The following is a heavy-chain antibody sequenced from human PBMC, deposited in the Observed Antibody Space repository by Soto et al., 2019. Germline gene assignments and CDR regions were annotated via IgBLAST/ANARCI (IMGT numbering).Heavy chain of an antibody. J-gene: IGHJ4*02. CDR3: ARDWERGQFGEGLGY. CDR2: ISAYNGNT. V-gene: IGHV1-18*01. CDR1: GYTFTSYG. D-gene: IGHD3-16*01. Sequence: ASVKVSCKASGYTFTSYGISWVRQAPGQGLEWMGWISAYNGNTNYAQKLQGRVTMTTDTSTSTAYMELRSLRSDDTAVYYCARDWERGQFGEGLGYWRQGTLITVSS.